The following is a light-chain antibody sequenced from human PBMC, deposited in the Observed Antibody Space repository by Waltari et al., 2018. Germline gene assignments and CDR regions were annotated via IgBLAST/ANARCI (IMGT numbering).Light chain of an antibody. V-gene: IGLV2-18*02. CDR3: SSYTFSGTLV. CDR1: SNDVVSYNL. CDR2: EVS. Sequence: QSALTQPPSVSGSPGHSVTISCTGTSNDVVSYNLVSWYQTPPGTAPKLMISEVSNRPSGVPDRFSGSKSANTASLTISGLQAEDEADYYCSSYTFSGTLVFGGGTKLTVL. J-gene: IGLJ2*01.